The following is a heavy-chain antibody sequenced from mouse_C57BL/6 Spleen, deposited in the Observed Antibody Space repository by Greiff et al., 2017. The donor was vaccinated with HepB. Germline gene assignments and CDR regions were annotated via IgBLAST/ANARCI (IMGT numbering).Heavy chain of an antibody. J-gene: IGHJ2*01. D-gene: IGHD1-1*01. CDR1: GYAFSSSW. CDR3: ARWAFITTVVATDY. V-gene: IGHV1-82*01. Sequence: QVQLQQSGPELVKPGASVKISCKASGYAFSSSWMNWVKQRPGKGLEWIGRIYPGDGDTNYNGKFKGKATLTADKSSSTAYMQLSSLTSEDSAVYFCARWAFITTVVATDYWGQGTTLTVSS. CDR2: IYPGDGDT.